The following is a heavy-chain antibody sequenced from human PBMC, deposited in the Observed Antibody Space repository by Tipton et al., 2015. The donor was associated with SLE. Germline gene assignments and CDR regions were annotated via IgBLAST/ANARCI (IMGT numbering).Heavy chain of an antibody. D-gene: IGHD3-10*01. Sequence: QSGAEVKKPGSSVKVSCKASGYTFTGYYMHWVRQAPGQGLEWMGWINPNSGGTNYAQKFQGRVTMTRGTSISTAYMELSRLRSDDTAVYYCARDGGYYYGSGSLSPFPNWGQGTLVTVSS. J-gene: IGHJ4*02. CDR1: GYTFTGYY. CDR3: ARDGGYYYGSGSLSPFPN. CDR2: INPNSGGT. V-gene: IGHV1-2*02.